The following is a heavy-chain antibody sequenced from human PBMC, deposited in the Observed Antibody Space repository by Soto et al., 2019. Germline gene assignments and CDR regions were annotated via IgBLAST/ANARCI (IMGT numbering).Heavy chain of an antibody. Sequence: QVQLQESGPGLVKPSQTLSLTCTVSGGSISSGDYYWSWIRQPPGKGLEWIGYIYYSGSTYYNPSLKSRVTIAVDTSKNQFSLKLRSVTAADTAVYYCARAYGSWSYYRGPDAFDIWGQGTMVTVSS. D-gene: IGHD3-10*01. CDR2: IYYSGST. CDR1: GGSISSGDYY. CDR3: ARAYGSWSYYRGPDAFDI. J-gene: IGHJ3*02. V-gene: IGHV4-30-4*01.